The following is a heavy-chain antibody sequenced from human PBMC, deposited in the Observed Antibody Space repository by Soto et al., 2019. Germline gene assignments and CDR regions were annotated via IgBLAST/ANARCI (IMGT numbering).Heavy chain of an antibody. CDR1: GGAFSSYA. CDR2: IIPIFGTA. Sequence: ASVKVSCKASGGAFSSYAISWVRQAPGQGLEWMGGIIPIFGTANYAQKFQGRVTITADESTSTAYMEPSSLRSEDTAVYYCARGGCSSTSCYLDYWGQGTLVTVSS. V-gene: IGHV1-69*13. D-gene: IGHD2-2*01. CDR3: ARGGCSSTSCYLDY. J-gene: IGHJ4*02.